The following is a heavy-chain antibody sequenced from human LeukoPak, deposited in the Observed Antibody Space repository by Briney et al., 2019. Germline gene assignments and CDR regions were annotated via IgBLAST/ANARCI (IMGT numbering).Heavy chain of an antibody. V-gene: IGHV3-30*02. CDR1: GFTFRRYV. D-gene: IGHD3-10*01. CDR2: IRYDGRKK. J-gene: IGHJ6*03. CDR3: AKDPTNYYGSGSPYYYYYYMDV. Sequence: ALSLSPVASGFTFRRYVMQWVRPAPGKGREGVAFIRYDGRKKYYAHSVKGRFTISRENSNNTMYLHKNSLRAEDTAVYHCAKDPTNYYGSGSPYYYYYYMDVWGKGTTVTISS.